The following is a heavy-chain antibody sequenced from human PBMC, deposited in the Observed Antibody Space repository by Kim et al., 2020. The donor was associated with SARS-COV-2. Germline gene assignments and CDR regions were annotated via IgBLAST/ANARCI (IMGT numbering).Heavy chain of an antibody. CDR3: ARVKCSSTSCGYDYYYYYGMDV. V-gene: IGHV3-11*05. Sequence: GGSLRLSCAASGFTFSDYYMSWIRQAPGKGLEWVSYISSSSSYTNYADSVKGRFTISRDNAKNSLYLQMNSLRAEDTAVYYCARVKCSSTSCGYDYYYYYGMDVWGQGTTGTVSS. D-gene: IGHD2-2*01. J-gene: IGHJ6*02. CDR2: ISSSSSYT. CDR1: GFTFSDYY.